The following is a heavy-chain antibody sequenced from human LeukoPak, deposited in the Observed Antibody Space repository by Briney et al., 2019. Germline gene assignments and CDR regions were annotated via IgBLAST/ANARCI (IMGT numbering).Heavy chain of an antibody. CDR3: ARNLWFGELSWFDP. CDR1: GFTFSTYW. Sequence: GGSLRLSCAASGFTFSTYWMSWVRQAPGKGLEWVANIKPDGSEQYYVDSVKGRFTFSRDNAKNSLYLQMNSLRAEDTAVYYCARNLWFGELSWFDPWGQGTLVTVSS. V-gene: IGHV3-7*05. CDR2: IKPDGSEQ. J-gene: IGHJ5*02. D-gene: IGHD3-10*01.